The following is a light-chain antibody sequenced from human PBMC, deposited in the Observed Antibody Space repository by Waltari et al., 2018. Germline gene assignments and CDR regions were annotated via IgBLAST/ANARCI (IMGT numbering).Light chain of an antibody. J-gene: IGKJ2*01. CDR2: GAS. CDR1: QSVSSSY. V-gene: IGKV3-20*01. CDR3: QHYDTSPPTYT. Sequence: EIVLTQSPGTLSLSPGERATLSCRASQSVSSSYLAWFQQKPGQAPRLRIYGASSRATGIPDRFSGSGSGTDFTLTISRLEPEDFAVYYCQHYDTSPPTYTFGQGTKLEIK.